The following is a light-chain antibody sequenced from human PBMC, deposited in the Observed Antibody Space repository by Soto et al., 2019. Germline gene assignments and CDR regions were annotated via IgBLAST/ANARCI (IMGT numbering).Light chain of an antibody. V-gene: IGLV2-18*01. Sequence: QSVLTQPPSVSGSPGQSVTISCTGTSSDVGDYNHVSWYQQSPGTVPKLIIYEVSSRPSGVPDRFSGSKSGNTASLTISGLQAEDEADYYCNLYTGSNTYVFGTGTKVTVL. CDR1: SSDVGDYNH. CDR2: EVS. J-gene: IGLJ1*01. CDR3: NLYTGSNTYV.